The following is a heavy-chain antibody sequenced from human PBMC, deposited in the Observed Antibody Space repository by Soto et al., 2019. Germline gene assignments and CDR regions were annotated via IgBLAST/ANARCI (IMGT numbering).Heavy chain of an antibody. CDR1: GFTFGNYW. V-gene: IGHV3-74*01. CDR3: TRGGGGSLDY. D-gene: IGHD1-26*01. CDR2: INTDGSTT. Sequence: EVQLVESGGGLVQPGGSLRLSCAASGFTFGNYWMHWVRQAPGKGLVWVSHINTDGSTTTYADSVKGRFTISRDNAKEPLYRQMTSLRAEDTAVYYCTRGGGGSLDYWGQGTLVTVSS. J-gene: IGHJ4*02.